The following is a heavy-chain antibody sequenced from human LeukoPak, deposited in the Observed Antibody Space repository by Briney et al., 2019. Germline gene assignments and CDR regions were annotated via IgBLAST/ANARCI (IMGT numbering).Heavy chain of an antibody. D-gene: IGHD3-9*01. CDR1: GGSISSSSYY. CDR3: ARPNYDILTGSNWFDP. J-gene: IGHJ5*02. CDR2: IYYSGST. V-gene: IGHV4-39*01. Sequence: SETLSLTCTVSGGSISSSSYYWGWLRQPPGKGLEWIGSIYYSGSTYYNPSLRSRVTISVDTSKNQFSLKLSSVTAADTAVYYCARPNYDILTGSNWFDPWGQGTLVTVSS.